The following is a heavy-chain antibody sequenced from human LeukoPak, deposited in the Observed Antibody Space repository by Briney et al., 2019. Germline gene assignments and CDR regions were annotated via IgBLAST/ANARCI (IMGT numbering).Heavy chain of an antibody. J-gene: IGHJ4*02. CDR3: ARAPTKITVAGTTYDY. D-gene: IGHD6-19*01. CDR1: GYAFTSYG. V-gene: IGHV1-18*01. Sequence: GASVKVSCKASGYAFTSYGISWVRQAPGQGLEWMGWISAYNGNTNYAQKLQGRVTMTTDTSTSTAYMELRSLRSDDTAVYYCARAPTKITVAGTTYDYWGQGTLVTVSS. CDR2: ISAYNGNT.